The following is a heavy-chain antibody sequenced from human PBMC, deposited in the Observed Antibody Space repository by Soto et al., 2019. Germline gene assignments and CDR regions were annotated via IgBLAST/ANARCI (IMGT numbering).Heavy chain of an antibody. J-gene: IGHJ4*02. D-gene: IGHD6-19*01. CDR3: ASRSSGWYFDY. V-gene: IGHV3-23*01. CDR1: GFTFSSYA. Sequence: GGSLRLSCVASGFTFSSYAMNWVRQAPGKGLEWVSVISGSGGSTYYADSVKGRFTISRDNSKNTLYLQMNSLRVEDTAVYYCASRSSGWYFDYWGQGTLVTVSS. CDR2: ISGSGGST.